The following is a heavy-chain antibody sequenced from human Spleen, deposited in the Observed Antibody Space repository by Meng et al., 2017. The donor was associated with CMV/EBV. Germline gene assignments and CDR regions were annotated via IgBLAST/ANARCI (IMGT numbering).Heavy chain of an antibody. Sequence: GESLKISCAASGFTFSSYALNWVRQAPGKGLEWVAFIRFDASNKYYADSVKGRFTISRDNSKSTLYLQMNSLRAEDTAVYYCANEQDYGARDYWGQGTLVTVSS. J-gene: IGHJ4*02. CDR3: ANEQDYGARDY. CDR2: IRFDASNK. V-gene: IGHV3-30*02. D-gene: IGHD4-17*01. CDR1: GFTFSSYA.